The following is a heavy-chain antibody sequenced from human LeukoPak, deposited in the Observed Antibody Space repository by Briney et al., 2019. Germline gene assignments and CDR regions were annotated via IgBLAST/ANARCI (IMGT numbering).Heavy chain of an antibody. V-gene: IGHV3-48*01. D-gene: IGHD5-24*01. CDR3: ARATQMAPTNHDAFDI. CDR2: ISSSSTTI. Sequence: GGSLRLSCTVSGFTVSSNSMSWVRQAPGKGLEWVSYISSSSTTIHYADSVKGRFTISRDNAKNSVYLQMNSLRAEDTAVYYCARATQMAPTNHDAFDIWGQGTMVTVSS. J-gene: IGHJ3*02. CDR1: GFTVSSNS.